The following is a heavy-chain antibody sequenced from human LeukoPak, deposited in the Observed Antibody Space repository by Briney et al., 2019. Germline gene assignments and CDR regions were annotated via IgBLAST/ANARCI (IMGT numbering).Heavy chain of an antibody. D-gene: IGHD2-15*01. CDR3: ARKSVAATPRDIVYQYYSMDV. Sequence: ASVKVSCKASGYTFTSYAMNWVRQAPGQGLEWMGWINTNTGNPTYAQSFTGRFVFSLDTSVSTTSLQISSLKAEDTAVYYCARKSVAATPRDIVYQYYSMDVWGKGTTVTVSS. V-gene: IGHV7-4-1*02. CDR1: GYTFTSYA. J-gene: IGHJ6*03. CDR2: INTNTGNP.